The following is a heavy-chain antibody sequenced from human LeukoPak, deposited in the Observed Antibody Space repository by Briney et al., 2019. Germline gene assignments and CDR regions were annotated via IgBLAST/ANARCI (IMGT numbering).Heavy chain of an antibody. V-gene: IGHV3-30*09. Sequence: GRSLRLFCAASGFTFSSYAMHWVRRAPGKGLEWVAVISYDGSNKYYADSVKGRFAISRDNSKNTLYLQMNSLRAEDTAVYYCARGGFTGTKPFDYWGQGTLVTVSS. J-gene: IGHJ4*02. CDR3: ARGGFTGTKPFDY. CDR2: ISYDGSNK. D-gene: IGHD1-1*01. CDR1: GFTFSSYA.